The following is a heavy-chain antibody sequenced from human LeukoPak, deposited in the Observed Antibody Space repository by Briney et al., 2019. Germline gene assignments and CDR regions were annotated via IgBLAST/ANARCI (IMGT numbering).Heavy chain of an antibody. CDR3: AKDSGGYTYIFDH. Sequence: GGSLRPSCAASGFTFSSYGIHWVRQAPGKGLEWVAVISYDGSNKYYADSVKGRFTISRDNSKNTLHLQMSSLRAEDTAVYYCAKDSGGYTYIFDHWGQGTLVTVSS. V-gene: IGHV3-30*18. CDR2: ISYDGSNK. J-gene: IGHJ4*02. D-gene: IGHD5-18*01. CDR1: GFTFSSYG.